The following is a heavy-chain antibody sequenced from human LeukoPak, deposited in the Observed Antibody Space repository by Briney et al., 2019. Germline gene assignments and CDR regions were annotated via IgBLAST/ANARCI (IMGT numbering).Heavy chain of an antibody. CDR3: ARALGGIAARPTFDY. D-gene: IGHD6-6*01. J-gene: IGHJ4*02. V-gene: IGHV4-59*10. Sequence: PSETLSLTCAVYGGSFSGYYWSWIRQPAGKGLEWIGRIYTSGSTNYNPSLKSRVTISVDTSKNQFSLKLSSVTAADTAVYYCARALGGIAARPTFDYWGQGTLVTVSS. CDR2: IYTSGST. CDR1: GGSFSGYY.